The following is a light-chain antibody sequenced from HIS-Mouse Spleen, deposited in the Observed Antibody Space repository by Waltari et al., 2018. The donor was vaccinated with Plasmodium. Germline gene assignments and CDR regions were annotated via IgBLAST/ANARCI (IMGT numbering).Light chain of an antibody. CDR1: ALPKQY. Sequence: SYELTQPPSVSVSPGQTARITCSGDALPKQYAYWSQQKPGQAPVLGIYKDSARPSGIPERFSGSSSGTTVTLTISGVQAEDEADYYCQSADSSGTPNWVFGGGTKLTVL. CDR2: KDS. CDR3: QSADSSGTPNWV. J-gene: IGLJ3*02. V-gene: IGLV3-25*03.